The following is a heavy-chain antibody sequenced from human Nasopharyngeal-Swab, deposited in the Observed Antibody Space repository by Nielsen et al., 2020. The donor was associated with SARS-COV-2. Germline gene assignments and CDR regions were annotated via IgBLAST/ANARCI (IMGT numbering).Heavy chain of an antibody. J-gene: IGHJ6*03. D-gene: IGHD3-3*01. Sequence: SGPTLVKPTQTLTLTCSFSGFSLTTSGVGVAWIRQPPGKALEWLALIYWADDQRHNPSLKTRLTITKDTSKDQVVLTLTNMGPVDSGTYYCAHITRGLERDTIFGVPLASLSYYYMDVWGKGTTVTVS. CDR2: IYWADDQ. V-gene: IGHV2-5*02. CDR3: AHITRGLERDTIFGVPLASLSYYYMDV. CDR1: GFSLTTSGVG.